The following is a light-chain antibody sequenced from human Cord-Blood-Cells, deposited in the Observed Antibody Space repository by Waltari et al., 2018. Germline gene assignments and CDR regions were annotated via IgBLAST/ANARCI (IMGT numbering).Light chain of an antibody. V-gene: IGKV3D-11*01. Sequence: EIVLTQSPATLSLSPGERATLSCRASQGVSSYLAWYQQKPGQAPRLLIYDASNRATGIPARCSGSGPGTDFTLTISSLEPEDFAVYYCQQRSNWLTFGGGTKVEIK. CDR3: QQRSNWLT. CDR2: DAS. CDR1: QGVSSY. J-gene: IGKJ4*01.